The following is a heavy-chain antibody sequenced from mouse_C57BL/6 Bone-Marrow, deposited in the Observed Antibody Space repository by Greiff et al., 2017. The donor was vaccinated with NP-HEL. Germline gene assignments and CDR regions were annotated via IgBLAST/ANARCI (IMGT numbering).Heavy chain of an antibody. CDR2: INPNNGGT. D-gene: IGHD2-2*01. J-gene: IGHJ3*01. V-gene: IGHV1-18*01. Sequence: EVQLQQSGPELVKPGASVKIPCKASGYTFTDYNMDWVKQSHGKSLEWIGDINPNNGGTIYNQKFKGKATLTVDKSSSTAYMELRSLTSEDTAVYYCARANGYDEVFAYWGQGTLVTVSA. CDR3: ARANGYDEVFAY. CDR1: GYTFTDYN.